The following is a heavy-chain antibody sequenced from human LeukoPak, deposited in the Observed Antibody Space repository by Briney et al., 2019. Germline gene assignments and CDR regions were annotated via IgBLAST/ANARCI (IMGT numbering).Heavy chain of an antibody. V-gene: IGHV4-39*07. CDR3: ARGPWQQLAHFDN. CDR1: GGSISSSSYY. J-gene: IGHJ4*02. CDR2: IYFTGST. Sequence: TSETLSLTCTVSGGSISSSSYYWGWIRQPPGKGLEWIANIYFTGSTYYSPSLKSRFTISIDTSKNQFSLRLNSVTAADTAVYYCARGPWQQLAHFDNWGQGTLVTVSS. D-gene: IGHD6-13*01.